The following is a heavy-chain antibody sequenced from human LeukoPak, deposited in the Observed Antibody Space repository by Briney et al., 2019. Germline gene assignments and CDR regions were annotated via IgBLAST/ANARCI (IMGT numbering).Heavy chain of an antibody. J-gene: IGHJ4*02. CDR1: GGSISSGDYY. V-gene: IGHV4-30-4*08. Sequence: SETLSLTCTVSGGSISSGDYYWSWIRQPPGKGLEWIGYIYYSGSTYYNPSLKSRVTISVDTSKNQFSLKLSSVTAADTAVYYCARGSCSSTSCAFDYWGQGTLVTVPS. CDR2: IYYSGST. CDR3: ARGSCSSTSCAFDY. D-gene: IGHD2-2*01.